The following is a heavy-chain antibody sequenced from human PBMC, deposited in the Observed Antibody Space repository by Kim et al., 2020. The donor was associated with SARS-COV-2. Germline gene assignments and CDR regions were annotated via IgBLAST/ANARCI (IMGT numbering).Heavy chain of an antibody. V-gene: IGHV4-34*01. Sequence: KSRVTISVDTSKNQFSLKLSSVTAADTAVYYCARESIVVVVAATPTWFDPWGQGTLVTVSS. D-gene: IGHD2-15*01. CDR3: ARESIVVVVAATPTWFDP. J-gene: IGHJ5*02.